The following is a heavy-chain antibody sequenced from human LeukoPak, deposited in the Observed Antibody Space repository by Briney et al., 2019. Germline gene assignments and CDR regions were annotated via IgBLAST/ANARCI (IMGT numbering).Heavy chain of an antibody. CDR1: GYTFTSYG. V-gene: IGHV1-18*01. D-gene: IGHD5-18*01. J-gene: IGHJ4*02. CDR2: ISAYNGNT. CDR3: ARGGSKYTYGRELDY. Sequence: ASVKVSCKASGYTFTSYGISWVRQAPGQGLEWMGWISAYNGNTNYAQKLQGRVAMTTDTSTSTAYMEPRSLRSDDTAVYYCARGGSKYTYGRELDYWGQGTLVTVSS.